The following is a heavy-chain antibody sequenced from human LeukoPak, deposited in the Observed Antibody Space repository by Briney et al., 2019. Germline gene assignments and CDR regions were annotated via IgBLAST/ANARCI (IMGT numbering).Heavy chain of an antibody. D-gene: IGHD6-13*01. V-gene: IGHV1-18*01. CDR1: GYTFTSYG. CDR2: ISAYNCNT. Sequence: ASVKVSCKASGYTFTSYGITWVRQAPGQGLEWMGWISAYNCNTNYAQKLQGRVTMTTDTSTSTAYMELRSLRSDDTAVYYFAWTGYSCSWYDADYLYHWGKGTLVGVS. CDR3: AWTGYSCSWYDADYLYH. J-gene: IGHJ1*01.